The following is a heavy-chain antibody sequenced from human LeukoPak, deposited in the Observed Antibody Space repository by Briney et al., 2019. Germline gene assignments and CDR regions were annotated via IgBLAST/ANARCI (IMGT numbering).Heavy chain of an antibody. Sequence: GGSLRLSYSASGFTFHYHAMYWVRQAPGKGLEWVSSISTNSGSMDYADSMKGRFVISRDNAKNSLYLQMNSLRPEDTALYYCAKASGKNDALDIWGQGTMVTVSS. CDR2: ISTNSGSM. J-gene: IGHJ3*02. CDR3: AKASGKNDALDI. CDR1: GFTFHYHA. D-gene: IGHD1-1*01. V-gene: IGHV3-9*01.